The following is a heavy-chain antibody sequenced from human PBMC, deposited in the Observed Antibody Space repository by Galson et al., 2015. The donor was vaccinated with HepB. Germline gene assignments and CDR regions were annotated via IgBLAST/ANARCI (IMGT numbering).Heavy chain of an antibody. V-gene: IGHV3-30*18. CDR2: ISYDGSNK. Sequence: SLRLSCAASGFTFSGYGMHWVRQAPGKGLEWVAIISYDGSNKYYADSVKGRFTISRDSSKNSLYLQMNSLRAEDTAVYYCAKGRREAAAGPPFDYWGQGTLVTVSS. D-gene: IGHD6-13*01. CDR1: GFTFSGYG. CDR3: AKGRREAAAGPPFDY. J-gene: IGHJ4*02.